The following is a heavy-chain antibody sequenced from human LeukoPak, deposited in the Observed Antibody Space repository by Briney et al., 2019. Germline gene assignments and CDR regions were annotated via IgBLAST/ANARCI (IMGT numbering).Heavy chain of an antibody. CDR2: FDPEDGET. CDR1: GYTLTELS. Sequence: GASVKVSCKVSGYTLTELSMHWVRQAPGKGLEWMGGFDPEDGETIYAQTFQGRVTMTEDTSTDTAYMELSSLRSEDTAVYYCARDNSVGDIAWWFDPWGQGTLVTVSS. J-gene: IGHJ5*02. V-gene: IGHV1-24*01. CDR3: ARDNSVGDIAWWFDP. D-gene: IGHD3-16*02.